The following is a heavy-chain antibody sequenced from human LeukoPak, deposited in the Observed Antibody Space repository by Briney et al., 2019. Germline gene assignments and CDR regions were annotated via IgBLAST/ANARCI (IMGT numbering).Heavy chain of an antibody. CDR3: ARYVGYSSSYRSRPFDY. V-gene: IGHV3-33*01. CDR1: GYTFTSYY. D-gene: IGHD6-13*01. J-gene: IGHJ4*02. CDR2: IWYDGSNK. Sequence: SCKASGYTFTSYYMHWVRQAPGKGLEWVAVIWYDGSNKYYADSVKGRFTISRDNSKNTLYLQMNSLRAEDTAVYYCARYVGYSSSYRSRPFDYWGQGTLVTVSS.